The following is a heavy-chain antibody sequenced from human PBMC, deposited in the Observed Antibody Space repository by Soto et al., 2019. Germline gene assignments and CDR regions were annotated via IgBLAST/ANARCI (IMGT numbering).Heavy chain of an antibody. CDR1: GGSISSYY. CDR2: IYYSGST. Sequence: SETLSLTCTVSGGSISSYYWSWIRQPPGKGLEWIGYIYYSGSTNYNPPLKSRVTISVDTSKNQFSLKLSSVTAADTAVYYCARGYSSGWYGRYAFDIWGQGTMVTVSS. D-gene: IGHD6-19*01. V-gene: IGHV4-59*01. J-gene: IGHJ3*02. CDR3: ARGYSSGWYGRYAFDI.